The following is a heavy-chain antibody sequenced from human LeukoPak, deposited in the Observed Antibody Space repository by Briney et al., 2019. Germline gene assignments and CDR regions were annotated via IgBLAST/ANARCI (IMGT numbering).Heavy chain of an antibody. CDR2: ISSNGGST. V-gene: IGHV3-64*01. J-gene: IGHJ6*02. D-gene: IGHD4-17*01. CDR1: GFTFSSYA. Sequence: GGSLRLSCAASGFTFSSYAMHWVRQAPGKGLEYVSAISSNGGSTYYANSVKGRFTISRDNSKNTLYLQMGSLRAEDMAVYYCARTSTVPTRRYYGMDVWAKGPRSPSP. CDR3: ARTSTVPTRRYYGMDV.